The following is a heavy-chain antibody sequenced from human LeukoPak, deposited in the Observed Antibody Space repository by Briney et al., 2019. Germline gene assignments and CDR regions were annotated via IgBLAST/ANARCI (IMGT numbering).Heavy chain of an antibody. CDR3: ARDRYSSSWYKNWFDP. J-gene: IGHJ5*02. D-gene: IGHD6-13*01. CDR2: INPNSGDT. V-gene: IGHV1-2*02. CDR1: GYTFTGYY. Sequence: ASVKVPCKASGYTFTGYYMHWVRQAPGQGLEWMGWINPNSGDTNYAQKFQGRVTMTRDTSINTAYMELSRLRSDDTAVYYCARDRYSSSWYKNWFDPWGQGTLVTVSS.